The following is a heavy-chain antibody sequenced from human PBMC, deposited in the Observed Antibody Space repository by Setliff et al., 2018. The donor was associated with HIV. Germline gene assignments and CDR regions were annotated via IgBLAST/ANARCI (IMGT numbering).Heavy chain of an antibody. Sequence: ASVKVSCKASGYTFTGYYMHWVRQAPGQGLEWMGWINPNSGNTNYAQKFQGRVTMTRDTSTNTAYMEVRSLRPDDTAVYYCAKDKTEGAMGHWGQGTLVTVSS. CDR1: GYTFTGYY. CDR2: INPNSGNT. CDR3: AKDKTEGAMGH. D-gene: IGHD1-26*01. V-gene: IGHV1-2*02. J-gene: IGHJ4*02.